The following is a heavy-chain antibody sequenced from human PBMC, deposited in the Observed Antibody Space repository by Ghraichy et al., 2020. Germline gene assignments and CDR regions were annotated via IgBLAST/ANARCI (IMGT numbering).Heavy chain of an antibody. J-gene: IGHJ5*02. V-gene: IGHV1-69*13. D-gene: IGHD1-1*01. CDR3: AREPLGPTGTSWWFDP. CDR2: IIPIFGTA. Sequence: VKVSCKASGGTFSSYAISWVRQAPGQGLEWMGGIIPIFGTANYAQKFQGRVTITADESTSTAYMELSSLRSEDTAVYYCAREPLGPTGTSWWFDPWGQGTLVTVSS. CDR1: GGTFSSYA.